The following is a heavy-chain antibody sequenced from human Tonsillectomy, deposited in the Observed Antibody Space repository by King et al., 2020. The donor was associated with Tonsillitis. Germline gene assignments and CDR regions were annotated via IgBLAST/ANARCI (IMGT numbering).Heavy chain of an antibody. J-gene: IGHJ4*02. CDR3: ARPRHCGGDCYSHYYFDY. V-gene: IGHV5-51*01. CDR2: IYPGDSDT. CDR1: GYSFTSYW. D-gene: IGHD2-21*02. Sequence: QLVQSGAEVKKPGESLKISCKGSGYSFTSYWIGWVRQMPGKGLEWMGIIYPGDSDTRYSPSFQDQVTISADKSIRTAYLQWSSLKASDTAMYYCARPRHCGGDCYSHYYFDYWGQGTLVTVAS.